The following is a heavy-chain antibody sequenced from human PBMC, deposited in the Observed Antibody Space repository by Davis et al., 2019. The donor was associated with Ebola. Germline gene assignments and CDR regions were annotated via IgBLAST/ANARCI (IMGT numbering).Heavy chain of an antibody. Sequence: GESLKISCAASGFIVNDFWMHWVRQAPGKGLVWVSHIKRNGRTTDYADSVRGRFTISRDNAKNSLYLQMNSLRAEDTAVYYCAKKRSNEYSYEDYWGQGTLVTVSS. CDR2: IKRNGRTT. V-gene: IGHV3-74*01. D-gene: IGHD5-18*01. CDR1: GFIVNDFW. J-gene: IGHJ4*02. CDR3: AKKRSNEYSYEDY.